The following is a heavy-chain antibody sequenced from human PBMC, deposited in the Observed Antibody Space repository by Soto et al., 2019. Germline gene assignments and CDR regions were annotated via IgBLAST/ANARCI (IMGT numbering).Heavy chain of an antibody. V-gene: IGHV4-39*01. J-gene: IGHJ4*02. CDR2: IYYSGRT. Sequence: QLQLQESGPGLVKPSETLSLTCTVSGGSISSSSYYWGWIRQPPGKGLEWIGSIYYSGRTYYNPSLKSRVTISVDTSKNQFSLKLSSVTAADTAVYYCARQKRRERYFDCWGQGTLVTVSS. D-gene: IGHD1-26*01. CDR1: GGSISSSSYY. CDR3: ARQKRRERYFDC.